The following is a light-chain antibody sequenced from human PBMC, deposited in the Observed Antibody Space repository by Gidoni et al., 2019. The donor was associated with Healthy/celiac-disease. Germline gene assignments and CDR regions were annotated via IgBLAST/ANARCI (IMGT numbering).Light chain of an antibody. Sequence: IQRTQSPSSFSASTGDGVTITCRASQCISSYLGWYQQKPGKAPKLLIYAASTLQSGVPSRFSGSGSGTDFTLTISCLQSEDFATYYCQQYYSYPYTFGQGTKLEIK. CDR3: QQYYSYPYT. CDR1: QCISSY. J-gene: IGKJ2*01. V-gene: IGKV1-8*01. CDR2: AAS.